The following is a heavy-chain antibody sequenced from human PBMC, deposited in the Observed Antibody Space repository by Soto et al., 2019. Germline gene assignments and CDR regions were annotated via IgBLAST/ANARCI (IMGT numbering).Heavy chain of an antibody. D-gene: IGHD5-18*01. J-gene: IGHJ5*02. Sequence: QITLKESGPTLVKPTQTLTLTCTFSGFSLSNSGVGVGWIRQPPGKALEWLGIIYWDDDKRYSPSLKSRPTLTKDSSKNLIALKMTTMNPVDTATYYCAHNRYCFGSICIGCWFDPWGQGALVTVSS. CDR1: GFSLSNSGVG. V-gene: IGHV2-5*02. CDR2: IYWDDDK. CDR3: AHNRYCFGSICIGCWFDP.